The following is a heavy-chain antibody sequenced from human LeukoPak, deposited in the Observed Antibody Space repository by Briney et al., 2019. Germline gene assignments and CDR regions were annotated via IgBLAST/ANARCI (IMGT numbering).Heavy chain of an antibody. D-gene: IGHD1-26*01. J-gene: IGHJ4*02. CDR2: ISSSSSYI. CDR3: ARAWGYYMPTFDY. Sequence: GGSLRPSCAASGFTFSSYSMNWVRQAPGKGLEWVSSISSSSSYIYYADSVKGRFTISRDNAKNSLYLQMNSLRAEDTAVYYCARAWGYYMPTFDYWGQGTLVTVSS. V-gene: IGHV3-21*01. CDR1: GFTFSSYS.